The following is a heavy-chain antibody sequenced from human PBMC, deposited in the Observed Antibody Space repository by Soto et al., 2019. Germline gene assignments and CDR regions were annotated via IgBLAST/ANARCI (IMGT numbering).Heavy chain of an antibody. Sequence: GGSLRLSCAASGFAFSSYAMSWVRQAPGKGLEWVSAISGSGGSTYYADSVKGRFTISRDNSKNTLYLQMNSLRAEDTAVYYCASQRYYYYGMDVWGQGTTVTVSS. CDR3: ASQRYYYYGMDV. J-gene: IGHJ6*02. CDR1: GFAFSSYA. CDR2: ISGSGGST. V-gene: IGHV3-23*01.